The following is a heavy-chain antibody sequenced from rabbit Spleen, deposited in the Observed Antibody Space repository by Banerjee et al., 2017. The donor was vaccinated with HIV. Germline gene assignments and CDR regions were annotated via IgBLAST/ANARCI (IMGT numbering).Heavy chain of an antibody. V-gene: IGHV1S7*01. Sequence: QLTETGGGLGQPGGSLTLSCKASGIDFTNYYISWVRQAPGKGLEWIGIIYAAKGSTDSASWVNGRFTISSDNAQSTVDLKMTSLTAADTATYFCARAIVPWLGLTRLDLWGPGTLVTVS. J-gene: IGHJ6*01. CDR2: IYAAKGST. CDR3: ARAIVPWLGLTRLDL. D-gene: IGHD4-1*01. CDR1: GIDFTNYY.